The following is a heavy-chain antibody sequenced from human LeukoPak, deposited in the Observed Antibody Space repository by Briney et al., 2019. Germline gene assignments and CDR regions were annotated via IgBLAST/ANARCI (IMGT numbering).Heavy chain of an antibody. CDR3: ARRCSGPTCYTDAYDI. V-gene: IGHV4-59*08. CDR1: GGSISSYY. Sequence: SENLSLTCTVSGGSISSYYWTWIRQPPGKGLEWIGYAYYSGSTDYNPSLKSRVTISVDTSNKQFSLNLSSVTAADTAVYYCARRCSGPTCYTDAYDIWGQGTMVTVSS. CDR2: AYYSGST. J-gene: IGHJ3*02. D-gene: IGHD2-2*02.